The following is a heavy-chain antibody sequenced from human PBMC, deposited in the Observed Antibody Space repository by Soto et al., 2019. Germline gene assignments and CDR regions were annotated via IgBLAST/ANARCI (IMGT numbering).Heavy chain of an antibody. J-gene: IGHJ5*02. Sequence: ASVEVSCKASGYTFTSYDINWVRQATGQGLEWMGWMNPNSGNTGYAQKFQGRVTMTRNTSIRTAYMELSSMRSEDTAVYYCARTAYYDFWSGYYSYNWFDPWGQGTMVTVSS. CDR3: ARTAYYDFWSGYYSYNWFDP. CDR2: MNPNSGNT. V-gene: IGHV1-8*01. CDR1: GYTFTSYD. D-gene: IGHD3-3*01.